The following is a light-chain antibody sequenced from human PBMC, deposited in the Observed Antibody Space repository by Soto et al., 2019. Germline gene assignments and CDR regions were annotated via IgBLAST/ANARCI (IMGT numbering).Light chain of an antibody. V-gene: IGKV3-20*01. J-gene: IGKJ1*01. CDR2: DAS. CDR1: QSVNNTF. CDR3: QQYGSLPPT. Sequence: EIVLTQSPGTLSLSPGERATLSCRAAQSVNNTFLAWYQQTPGQAPRLLIYDASSRATGIPDRFSGSGSGTDFTLTIIRLDPEDFAVYYCQQYGSLPPTFGRGTKVEI.